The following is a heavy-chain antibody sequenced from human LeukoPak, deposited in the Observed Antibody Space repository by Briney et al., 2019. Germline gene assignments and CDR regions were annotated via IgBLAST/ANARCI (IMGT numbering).Heavy chain of an antibody. CDR2: IIPILGIA. D-gene: IGHD5-24*01. Sequence: GASVKVSCKASGGTFSSSAISWVRQTPGEGLEWMGRIIPILGIANYAQKFQGRVTITADKSTSTAYMELSSLRSEDTAVYYCARHGEGGDGYNFDYWGQGTLVTVSS. V-gene: IGHV1-69*04. J-gene: IGHJ4*02. CDR3: ARHGEGGDGYNFDY. CDR1: GGTFSSSA.